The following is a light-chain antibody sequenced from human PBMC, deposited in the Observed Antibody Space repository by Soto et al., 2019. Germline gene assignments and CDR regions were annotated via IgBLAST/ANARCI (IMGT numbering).Light chain of an antibody. CDR3: ASWDDNLRGYV. CDR2: HDN. Sequence: QYVLTQPPSASGTPGQRITISCSGSSSNVGNDFVYWYQQLLGTAPKLFIYHDNQRPSGAPDRFSGSKSGTSASLVLGGLWSDDEADYYCASWDDNLRGYVFGTATTLTV. CDR1: SSNVGNDF. V-gene: IGLV1-47*02. J-gene: IGLJ1*01.